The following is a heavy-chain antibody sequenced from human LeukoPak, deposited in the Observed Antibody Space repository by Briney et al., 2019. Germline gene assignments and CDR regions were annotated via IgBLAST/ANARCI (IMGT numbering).Heavy chain of an antibody. CDR1: GGSISSYY. J-gene: IGHJ4*02. V-gene: IGHV4-4*07. CDR3: AVEPNYFGSGRFDY. D-gene: IGHD3-10*01. Sequence: SETLSLTCTVSGGSISSYYWSWIRHPAGQGLEWIGHIYTNGNTNYNPSLKSRVTVSVDTSKNQFSLKLSSVTAADTAVYYCAVEPNYFGSGRFDYWGQGTLVTVSS. CDR2: IYTNGNT.